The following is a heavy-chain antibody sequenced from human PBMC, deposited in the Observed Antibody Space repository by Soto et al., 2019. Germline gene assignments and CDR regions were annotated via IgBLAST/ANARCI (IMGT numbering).Heavy chain of an antibody. J-gene: IGHJ4*02. CDR2: IYYSGST. CDR1: GGSISSYY. V-gene: IGHV4-59*01. Sequence: PSETLSLTCTVSGGSISSYYWSWIRQPPGKGLEWIGYIYYSGSTNYNPSLKSRVTISVDTSKNQFSLKLSSVTAADTAVYYCARMGTYYYDSSGYFGLYYFDYWGQGTLVTVSS. CDR3: ARMGTYYYDSSGYFGLYYFDY. D-gene: IGHD3-22*01.